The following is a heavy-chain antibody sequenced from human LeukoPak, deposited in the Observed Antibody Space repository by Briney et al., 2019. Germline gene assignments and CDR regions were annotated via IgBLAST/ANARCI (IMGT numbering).Heavy chain of an antibody. CDR1: GGSISSSSYY. CDR3: ARQWLVRPAFDY. D-gene: IGHD6-19*01. V-gene: IGHV4-39*01. CDR2: IYYSGST. J-gene: IGHJ4*02. Sequence: SETLSLTCTVSGGSISSSSYYWGWIRQPPGKGLEWIGIIYYSGSTYYNPSLKSRFTISVDTSKNQFSLKLSSVTAADTAVYYCARQWLVRPAFDYWGQGTLVTVSS.